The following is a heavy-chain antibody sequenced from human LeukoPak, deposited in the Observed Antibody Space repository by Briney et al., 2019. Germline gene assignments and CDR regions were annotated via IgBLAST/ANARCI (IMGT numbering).Heavy chain of an antibody. V-gene: IGHV3-30*18. J-gene: IGHJ5*02. CDR2: ISYDGSNK. CDR1: GFTFSSYG. CDR3: AKDQIGRWLVHEDWFDP. Sequence: GRSLRLSCAASGFTFSSYGMHWVRQAPGKGLEWVAVISYDGSNKYYADSVKGRFTISRDNSKNTLYLQMNSLRAEDTAVYYCAKDQIGRWLVHEDWFDPWAREPWSPSPQ. D-gene: IGHD6-19*01.